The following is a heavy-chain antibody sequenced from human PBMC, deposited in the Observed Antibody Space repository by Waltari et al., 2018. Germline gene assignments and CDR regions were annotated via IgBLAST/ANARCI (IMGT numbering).Heavy chain of an antibody. D-gene: IGHD2-2*01. CDR2: IDPEDGET. J-gene: IGHJ5*02. V-gene: IGHV1-69-2*01. CDR3: ARRSGHCDGTTCSAGWFDP. Sequence: EIRLLQSGAEVKKPGATVTISCKASGHSLSDNYIHWVQQVPGKGLEWIGRIDPEDGETIYAEKFEDRVTLTADLATETAYLELSRLSSDDTATYYCARRSGHCDGTTCSAGWFDPWGQGTLVKVSS. CDR1: GHSLSDNY.